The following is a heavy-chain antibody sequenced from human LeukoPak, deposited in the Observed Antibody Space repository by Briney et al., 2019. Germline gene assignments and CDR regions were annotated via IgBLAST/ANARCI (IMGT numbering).Heavy chain of an antibody. J-gene: IGHJ4*02. V-gene: IGHV3-66*01. CDR2: IYSGGST. CDR3: ARDCTGSGGSCYGY. CDR1: GFTVSSNY. Sequence: GGSLRLSCAASGFTVSSNYMSWVRQAPGKGLEWVSVIYSGGSTYYADSVKGRFTISRDNAKNSLYLQMNSLRAEDTAVYYCARDCTGSGGSCYGYWGQGTLVTVSS. D-gene: IGHD2-15*01.